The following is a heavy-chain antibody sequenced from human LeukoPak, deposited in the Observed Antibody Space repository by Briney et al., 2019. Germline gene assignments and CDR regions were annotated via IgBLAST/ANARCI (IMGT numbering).Heavy chain of an antibody. CDR1: GASISSSSYY. CDR3: ARYRITGTSR. V-gene: IGHV4-39*07. Sequence: PSETLSLTCTVSGASISSSSYYWGWIRQPPGKGLEWIGSIYYSGSTYYNPSLKSRVTISVDTSKNQFSLKLSSVTAADTAVYYCARYRITGTSRWGQGTLVTVSS. CDR2: IYYSGST. J-gene: IGHJ4*02. D-gene: IGHD1-7*01.